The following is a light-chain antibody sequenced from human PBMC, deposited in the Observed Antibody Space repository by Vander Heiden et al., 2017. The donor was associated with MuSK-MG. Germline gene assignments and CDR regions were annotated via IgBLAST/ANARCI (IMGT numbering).Light chain of an antibody. CDR3: HQDDSSLQT. J-gene: IGKJ1*01. Sequence: ILMTQSPASLAASLGERATINCRSSQDLLRVSDNKNHLAWFKQKAGQPPELLIYRASTRRSGVPDRVSGSGSGTDFTLTIANFQAEDVAVYYCHQDDSSLQTFGQGTRVEMK. CDR1: QDLLRVSDNKNH. V-gene: IGKV4-1*01. CDR2: RAS.